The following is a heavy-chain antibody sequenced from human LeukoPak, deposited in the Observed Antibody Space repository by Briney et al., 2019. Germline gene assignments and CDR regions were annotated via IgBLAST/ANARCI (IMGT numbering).Heavy chain of an antibody. D-gene: IGHD3-22*01. J-gene: IGHJ4*02. V-gene: IGHV4-4*02. CDR3: ARRDDSGGYHFFDY. Sequence: SGTLSLTCAVSGGSISSSHWWTWVRQPPGKGLEWIGEIYHSENTNYNPSLKSRVTISVDKSKNQFSLKLSSVTAADTAVYYCARRDDSGGYHFFDYWGQGTLLTVS. CDR1: GGSISSSHW. CDR2: IYHSENT.